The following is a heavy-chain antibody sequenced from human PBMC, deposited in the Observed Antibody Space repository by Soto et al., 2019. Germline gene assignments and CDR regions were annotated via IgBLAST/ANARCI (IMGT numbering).Heavy chain of an antibody. CDR3: ARVRSNLFDY. CDR1: GDSISTFY. CDR2: IHYSGST. Sequence: PSETLSLTCTVSGDSISTFYWSWIRQPPGKGLEWIGYIHYSGSTNYNPSLKSQVIISVDTSKNQFSLKLSSVTAADTAVDFCARVRSNLFDYWGQGTLVTVSS. D-gene: IGHD3-3*01. V-gene: IGHV4-59*01. J-gene: IGHJ4*02.